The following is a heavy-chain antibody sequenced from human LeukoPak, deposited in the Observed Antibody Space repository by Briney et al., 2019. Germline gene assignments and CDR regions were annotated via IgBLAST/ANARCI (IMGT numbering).Heavy chain of an antibody. D-gene: IGHD3-10*01. V-gene: IGHV3-23*01. Sequence: ETLSLTCAVYGGSFSGYYWSWVRQAPGKGLEWVSAISGSGGSTYYADSVKGRFTISRDNSKNTLYLQMNSLRAEDTAVYYCAKGLVRGAYYFDYWGQGTLVTVSS. CDR3: AKGLVRGAYYFDY. J-gene: IGHJ4*02. CDR1: GGSFSGYY. CDR2: ISGSGGST.